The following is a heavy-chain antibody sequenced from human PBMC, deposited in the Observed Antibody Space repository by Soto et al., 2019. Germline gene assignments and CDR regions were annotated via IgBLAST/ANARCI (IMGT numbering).Heavy chain of an antibody. CDR1: GYTFTGYY. V-gene: IGHV1-2*04. Sequence: ASVKVSCKASGYTFTGYYMHWVRQAPGQGLEWMGWINPNSGGTNYAQKFQGWVTMTRDTSISTAYMELSSLRSEDTAVYYCARSTTVTEVYGMDVWGQGTTVTVSS. CDR3: ARSTTVTEVYGMDV. D-gene: IGHD4-17*01. CDR2: INPNSGGT. J-gene: IGHJ6*02.